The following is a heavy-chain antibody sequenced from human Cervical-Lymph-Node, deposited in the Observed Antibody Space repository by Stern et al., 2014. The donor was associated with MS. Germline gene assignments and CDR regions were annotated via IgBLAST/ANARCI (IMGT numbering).Heavy chain of an antibody. V-gene: IGHV5-51*01. Sequence: VQLVQSGPEVKRPGESLKISCQASGYTFTSYWIGWVRQMPGKGLKWLAIIFPGGSYIRYTPSFQGQVTISADKSSSTAYLQWNNLKASDTAIYYCARQRYFDYWGQGTLVTVSS. CDR3: ARQRYFDY. CDR2: IFPGGSYI. CDR1: GYTFTSYW. J-gene: IGHJ4*02.